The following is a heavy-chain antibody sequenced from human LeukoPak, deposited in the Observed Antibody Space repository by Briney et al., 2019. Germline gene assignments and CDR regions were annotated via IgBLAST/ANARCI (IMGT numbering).Heavy chain of an antibody. Sequence: PGGSLRLSCAASGFTFSDYYMSWIRQAPGKGLEWVSYIISSSSYTNYADSVKGRFTISRDNAKNSLYLQMNSLRAEDTAVYYCARDPGYSSSWYYFDYWGQGTLVT. CDR3: ARDPGYSSSWYYFDY. J-gene: IGHJ4*02. CDR1: GFTFSDYY. V-gene: IGHV3-11*05. CDR2: IISSSSYT. D-gene: IGHD6-13*01.